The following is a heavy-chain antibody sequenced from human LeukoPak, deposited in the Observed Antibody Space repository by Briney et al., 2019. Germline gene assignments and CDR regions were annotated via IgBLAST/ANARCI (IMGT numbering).Heavy chain of an antibody. CDR3: ARQGYSGSYLKLKGFDY. Sequence: GRSLRLSCAASGFTFSSYAMHWVRQAPGKGLEWVAVISYDGSNKYYADSVKGRFTISRDNSKNTLYLQMNSLREEDTAVYYCARQGYSGSYLKLKGFDYWGQGTLVTVSS. CDR2: ISYDGSNK. D-gene: IGHD1-26*01. V-gene: IGHV3-30-3*01. CDR1: GFTFSSYA. J-gene: IGHJ4*02.